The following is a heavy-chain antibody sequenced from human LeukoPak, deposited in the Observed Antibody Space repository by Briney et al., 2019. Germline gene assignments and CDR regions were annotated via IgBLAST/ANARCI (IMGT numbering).Heavy chain of an antibody. Sequence: GGSLRLSCAASGFTVSSNYMSWVRQAPGKGLEWVLVIYSGGSTYYADSVKGRFTISRDNSKNTLYLQMNSLRAEDTAVYYCARSLFQLTFGYGYWGQGTLVTVSS. V-gene: IGHV3-66*01. CDR1: GFTVSSNY. CDR2: IYSGGST. CDR3: ARSLFQLTFGYGY. J-gene: IGHJ4*02. D-gene: IGHD5-18*01.